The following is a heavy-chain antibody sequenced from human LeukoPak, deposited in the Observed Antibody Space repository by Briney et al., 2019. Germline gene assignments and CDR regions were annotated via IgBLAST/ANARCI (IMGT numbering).Heavy chain of an antibody. V-gene: IGHV4-59*08. CDR1: GGSISSYY. CDR3: ARVAFLPVPMSFFGY. CDR2: IYYSGSA. J-gene: IGHJ4*02. D-gene: IGHD2-2*01. Sequence: SETLSLTCTVSGGSISSYYWSWIRQPPGKGLEWIGYIYYSGSANYNPSLKSRVTMSVDPSKNQFSLKLSSVTAADTAVYYCARVAFLPVPMSFFGYWGQGTLVTVSS.